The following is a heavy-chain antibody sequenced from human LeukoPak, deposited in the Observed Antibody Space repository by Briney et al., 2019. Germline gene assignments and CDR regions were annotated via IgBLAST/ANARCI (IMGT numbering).Heavy chain of an antibody. Sequence: ASVKVSCKASGYTFTSYYMHWVRQAPGQGLEWMGIINPSGGSTSYAQKFQGRVAMTRDTSTSTVYMVLSSLRSEDTAVYYCARDSSSSVFDPWGQGTLVTVSS. CDR2: INPSGGST. CDR3: ARDSSSSVFDP. CDR1: GYTFTSYY. D-gene: IGHD6-13*01. V-gene: IGHV1-46*01. J-gene: IGHJ5*02.